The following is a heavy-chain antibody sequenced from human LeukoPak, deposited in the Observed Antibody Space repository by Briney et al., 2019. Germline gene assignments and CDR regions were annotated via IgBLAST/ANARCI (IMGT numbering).Heavy chain of an antibody. V-gene: IGHV4-59*01. CDR3: ARDDGGSYSN. J-gene: IGHJ4*02. Sequence: PSETLSLTCTVSGGSISSYYWSWVRQPPGKGLEWVGYIYYSGSTNYNPSLKSRVTISVDKSKNQFSLKLSTVTAADTAVYYCARDDGGSYSNWGQGTLVTVSS. CDR2: IYYSGST. D-gene: IGHD1-26*01. CDR1: GGSISSYY.